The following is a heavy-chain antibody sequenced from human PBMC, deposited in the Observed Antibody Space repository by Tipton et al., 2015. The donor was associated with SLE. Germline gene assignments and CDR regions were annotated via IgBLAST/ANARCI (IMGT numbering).Heavy chain of an antibody. Sequence: TLSLTCAVYGGSFSGYYWSWIRQPPGKELEWIGEINHSGSTNYNPSLKSRVTISVDTSKNQFSLKLSSVTAADTAVYYCARYQGAVAIDYWGQGTLVTVSS. D-gene: IGHD6-19*01. J-gene: IGHJ4*02. CDR3: ARYQGAVAIDY. V-gene: IGHV4-34*01. CDR1: GGSFSGYY. CDR2: INHSGST.